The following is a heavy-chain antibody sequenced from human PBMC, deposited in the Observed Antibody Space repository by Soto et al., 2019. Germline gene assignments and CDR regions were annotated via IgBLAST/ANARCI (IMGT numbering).Heavy chain of an antibody. CDR1: GGSISSGDYY. Sequence: QVQLQESGPGLVKPSQTLSLTCTVSGGSISSGDYYWSWIRQHPGKGLEWIGTIYFSGTTYYNPSLKSRVTISVDTSMSQFSLKLSSVSAADTAVYYCATRDRSGFSYWLDTWGQGTLVTVSS. V-gene: IGHV4-31*03. CDR2: IYFSGTT. D-gene: IGHD3-22*01. J-gene: IGHJ5*02. CDR3: ATRDRSGFSYWLDT.